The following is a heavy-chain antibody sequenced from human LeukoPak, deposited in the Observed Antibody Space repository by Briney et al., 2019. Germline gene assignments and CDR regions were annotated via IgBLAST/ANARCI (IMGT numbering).Heavy chain of an antibody. Sequence: PSETQSLTCAVSGYSLGSGFYCGWVRQPPGKGLEWIGNMYHTGTIYYNPSLRSRLTISEDTSKSHFSLTVDSVTAADTAVYYCATGRYSGSVDYWGQGILVTVSS. D-gene: IGHD1-26*01. CDR1: GYSLGSGFY. CDR2: MYHTGTI. CDR3: ATGRYSGSVDY. V-gene: IGHV4-38-2*01. J-gene: IGHJ4*02.